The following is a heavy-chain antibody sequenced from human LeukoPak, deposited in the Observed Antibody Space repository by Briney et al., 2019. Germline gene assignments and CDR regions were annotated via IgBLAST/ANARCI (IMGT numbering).Heavy chain of an antibody. CDR1: GYTFTGYY. D-gene: IGHD3-3*01. V-gene: IGHV1-2*02. CDR3: ARDRPGITIFGALDV. Sequence: ASVKVSCKASGYTFTGYYIHWVRQAPGQGLEWVGWINPNSSDTKYTQNFQGRVTMTRDTSISTAYMELSRLKSDDTAMYYCARDRPGITIFGALDVWGKGTTVTVSS. J-gene: IGHJ6*04. CDR2: INPNSSDT.